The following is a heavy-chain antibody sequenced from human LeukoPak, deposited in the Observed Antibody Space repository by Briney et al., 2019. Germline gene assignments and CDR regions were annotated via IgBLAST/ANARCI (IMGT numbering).Heavy chain of an antibody. D-gene: IGHD3-22*01. CDR1: GYTFTSYY. CDR2: INPSGGST. V-gene: IGHV1-46*01. J-gene: IGHJ4*02. Sequence: ASVKVSCKASGYTFTSYYMHWVRQAPGQGLEWMGIINPSGGSTSYAQRFQGRVIMTRDTSTSTVYMELSSLRSEDTAVYYCARGQAGYDSSGYSGGAFDYWGQGTLVTVSS. CDR3: ARGQAGYDSSGYSGGAFDY.